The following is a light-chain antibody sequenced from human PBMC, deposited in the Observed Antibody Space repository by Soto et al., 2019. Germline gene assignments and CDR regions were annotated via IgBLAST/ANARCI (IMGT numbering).Light chain of an antibody. CDR2: GAS. Sequence: EIELTQSPGILCLSPGERATLSCRASQRVSNDYLAWYQQKPGQAPRLLIYGASSRTAGTPDRFSGSGSGTDFTLVISGLEPEDFAVYYCQQYGSPSWTFGQGIEVEF. J-gene: IGKJ1*01. CDR1: QRVSNDY. CDR3: QQYGSPSWT. V-gene: IGKV3-20*01.